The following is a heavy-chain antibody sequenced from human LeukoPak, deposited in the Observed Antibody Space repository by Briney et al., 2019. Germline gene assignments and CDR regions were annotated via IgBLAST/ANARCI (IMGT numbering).Heavy chain of an antibody. CDR2: IYYSGST. J-gene: IGHJ4*02. D-gene: IGHD6-19*01. V-gene: IGHV4-39*01. CDR3: ARQVVAVAGTGYFDY. Sequence: GSLRLSCVASGFTFSSYSMNWIRQPPGKGLEWIGSIYYSGSTYYNASLKSRGTISVDTSKNQFSLKLNSVTAADTAVYFCARQVVAVAGTGYFDYWGQGTLVTVSS. CDR1: GFTFSSYS.